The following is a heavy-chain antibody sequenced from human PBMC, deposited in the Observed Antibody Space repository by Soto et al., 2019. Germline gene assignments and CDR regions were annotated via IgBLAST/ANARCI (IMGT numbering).Heavy chain of an antibody. D-gene: IGHD3-3*01. CDR3: VRDLGFWNTL. Sequence: DVQLVESGGGLVQPGGSLRLSCAASGFSFSDFPMSWARQTSGGGLEWVATIDKNGSGKSYVDSVRGRFTISRDNAESSLSLQMTSLTAEDTALYYCVRDLGFWNTLWGQGTLVTVSS. V-gene: IGHV3-7*01. CDR1: GFSFSDFP. J-gene: IGHJ4*02. CDR2: IDKNGSGK.